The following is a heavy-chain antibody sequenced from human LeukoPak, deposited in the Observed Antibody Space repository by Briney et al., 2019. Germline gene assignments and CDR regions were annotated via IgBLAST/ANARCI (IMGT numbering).Heavy chain of an antibody. CDR2: ISAYNGNT. CDR3: ATLRTREPFDY. CDR1: GYTFTSYG. V-gene: IGHV1-18*01. Sequence: ASVKVSCKASGYTFTSYGISWVRQAPGQGLEWMGWISAYNGNTNYAQKLQGRVTMTTDTSTSTAYMELRSLRFDDTAVYYCATLRTREPFDYWGQGTLVTVSS. D-gene: IGHD1-1*01. J-gene: IGHJ4*02.